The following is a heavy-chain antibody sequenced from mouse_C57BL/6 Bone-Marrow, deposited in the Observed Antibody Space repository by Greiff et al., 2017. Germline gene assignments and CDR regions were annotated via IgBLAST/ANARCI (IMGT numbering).Heavy chain of an antibody. J-gene: IGHJ1*03. CDR2: IYIGNGYT. V-gene: IGHV1-58*01. CDR1: GYTFTSYG. D-gene: IGHD2-2*01. Sequence: EVQLQQSGAELVRPGSSVKMSCKTSGYTFTSYGINWVKQRPGQGLEWIGYIYIGNGYTEYNEKFKGKATLTSDTSSSTAYMQLSSLTSEDSAIYFSARSLYYGYDPYWYFDVWGTGTTVTVSS. CDR3: ARSLYYGYDPYWYFDV.